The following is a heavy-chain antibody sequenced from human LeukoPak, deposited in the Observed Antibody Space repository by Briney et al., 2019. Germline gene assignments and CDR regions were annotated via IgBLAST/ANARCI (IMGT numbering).Heavy chain of an antibody. CDR3: ARDLGIVATMVAVTVWAFDI. Sequence: ASVKVSCKASGYTFTSYYMHWVRQAPGQGLEWMGIINPSGGSTSYAQKFQGRVTMTRDTSTSTVYMELSSLRSEDTAVYYCARDLGIVATMVAVTVWAFDIWGQGTMVTVSS. CDR2: INPSGGST. D-gene: IGHD5-12*01. CDR1: GYTFTSYY. V-gene: IGHV1-46*01. J-gene: IGHJ3*02.